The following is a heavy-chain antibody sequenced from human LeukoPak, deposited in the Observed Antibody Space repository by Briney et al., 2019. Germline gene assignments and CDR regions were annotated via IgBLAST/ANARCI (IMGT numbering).Heavy chain of an antibody. V-gene: IGHV1-69*04. J-gene: IGHJ3*02. D-gene: IGHD1-26*01. CDR3: ATGAELQQAFDI. Sequence: SVNVSCKASGGTFSSYAISWVRQAPGQGLEWMGRIIPILGIANYAQKFQGRVTITADKSTSTAYMELSSLRSEDTAVYYCATGAELQQAFDIWGQGTMVTVSS. CDR2: IIPILGIA. CDR1: GGTFSSYA.